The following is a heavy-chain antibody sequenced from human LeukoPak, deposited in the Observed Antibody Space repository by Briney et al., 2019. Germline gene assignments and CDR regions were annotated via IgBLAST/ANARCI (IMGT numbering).Heavy chain of an antibody. CDR3: ARTFYSSGWNIDY. Sequence: SETLSLTCAVSGGSISSSNWWSWVRQPPGKGLERIGEIYHSGSTNYNPSLKSRVTISVDKSKNQFSLKLSSVTAADTAVYYCARTFYSSGWNIDYWGQGTLVTVSS. CDR1: GGSISSSNW. J-gene: IGHJ4*02. D-gene: IGHD6-19*01. CDR2: IYHSGST. V-gene: IGHV4-4*02.